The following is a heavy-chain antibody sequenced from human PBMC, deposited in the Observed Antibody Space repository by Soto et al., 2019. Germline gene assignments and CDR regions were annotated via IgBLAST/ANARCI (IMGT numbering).Heavy chain of an antibody. V-gene: IGHV1-18*01. Sequence: QVQLVQSGAEVKQPGASVKVSCEASGYIFASYGITWVRQAPGQGLEWMGWISTYNGNTKYAPKLQGRVTMTTDTPTSTAYMELRSLRSDDTAVYYCARGGNSNPTDNWGQGTLFTVSS. D-gene: IGHD2-21*02. CDR3: ARGGNSNPTDN. CDR1: GYIFASYG. J-gene: IGHJ4*02. CDR2: ISTYNGNT.